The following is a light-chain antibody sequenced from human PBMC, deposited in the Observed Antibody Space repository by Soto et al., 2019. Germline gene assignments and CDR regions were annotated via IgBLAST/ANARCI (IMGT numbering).Light chain of an antibody. CDR3: KQYTGYSTWT. CDR2: NAS. Sequence: PMDQSPSTLSASVGDRVTIPCRASQSISRSLAWYQQNPGKAPKVLIWNASTLQRGVPSRFSSSGSGTEFTLTISSLQTDDFATYYCKQYTGYSTWTFCQGTKADI. CDR1: QSISRS. V-gene: IGKV1-5*01. J-gene: IGKJ1*01.